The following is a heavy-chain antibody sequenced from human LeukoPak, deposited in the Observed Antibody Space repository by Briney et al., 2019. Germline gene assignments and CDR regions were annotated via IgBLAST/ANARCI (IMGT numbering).Heavy chain of an antibody. D-gene: IGHD2-15*01. J-gene: IGHJ4*02. CDR3: ARGSALLALSFDY. Sequence: GASVKVSCKASGGTFISYAISWVRQAPGQGLEWMGGIIPIFGTANYAQKFQGRVTITADEFTSTAYMELSSLRSEDTAVYYCARGSALLALSFDYWGQGTLVTVSS. V-gene: IGHV1-69*13. CDR2: IIPIFGTA. CDR1: GGTFISYA.